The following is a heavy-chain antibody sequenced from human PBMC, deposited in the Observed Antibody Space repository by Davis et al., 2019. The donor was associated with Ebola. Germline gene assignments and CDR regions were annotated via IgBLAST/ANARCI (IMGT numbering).Heavy chain of an antibody. CDR2: ISYTGST. CDR3: ARDLRGGGYDGWGY. Sequence: MPSETLSLTCTVSGTSLSSTHYYWGWIRQPPGKGLEWIGSISYTGSTFSNPSLKSRLTLSIDTSKKQFSLKPSSVTAADTAVYYCARDLRGGGYDGWGYWGQGTLVTVSS. J-gene: IGHJ4*02. CDR1: GTSLSSTHYY. V-gene: IGHV4-39*01. D-gene: IGHD5-12*01.